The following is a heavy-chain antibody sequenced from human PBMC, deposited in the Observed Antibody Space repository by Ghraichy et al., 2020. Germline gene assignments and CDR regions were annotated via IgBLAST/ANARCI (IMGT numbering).Heavy chain of an antibody. D-gene: IGHD3-22*01. CDR2: ISSIASTI. CDR3: ARTPGDYYDGAGYLLYFDY. Sequence: ESLNISCVASGLPFSTYSVNWVRQAPGKGLEWVAYISSIASTIYYADSVKGRFTISRDNAKNSLFLQMNSLTDEDTAVYYCARTPGDYYDGAGYLLYFDYWGQGTLVTVSS. J-gene: IGHJ4*02. CDR1: GLPFSTYS. V-gene: IGHV3-48*02.